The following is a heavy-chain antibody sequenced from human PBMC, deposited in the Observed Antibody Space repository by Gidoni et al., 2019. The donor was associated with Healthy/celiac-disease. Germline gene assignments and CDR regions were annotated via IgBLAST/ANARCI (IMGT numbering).Heavy chain of an antibody. CDR3: AKRRELLRLFDY. CDR1: GFTFSSYA. D-gene: IGHD1-26*01. J-gene: IGHJ4*02. CDR2: IGGSGGST. Sequence: EVQLLASGGGLVQPGGSLRLSCAASGFTFSSYAMSWVRQAPGKGLEWVSAIGGSGGSTYYADTVKGRFTISRDNSKNTLYLQMNSLRAEDTAVYYCAKRRELLRLFDYWGQGTLVTVSS. V-gene: IGHV3-23*01.